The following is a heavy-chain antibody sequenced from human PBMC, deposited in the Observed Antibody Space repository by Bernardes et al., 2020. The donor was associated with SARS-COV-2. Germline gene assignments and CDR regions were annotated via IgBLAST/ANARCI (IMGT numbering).Heavy chain of an antibody. CDR2: INHSGST. CDR1: GGSFSGYY. Sequence: SETLSLTCAVYGGSFSGYYWSWIRQPPGKGLEWIGEINHSGSTNYNPSLKSRVTISVDTSKNQFSLKLSSVTAADTAVYYCARSPSELRFLEWLWFSGAYYFDYWGQGTLVTVSS. J-gene: IGHJ4*02. CDR3: ARSPSELRFLEWLWFSGAYYFDY. V-gene: IGHV4-34*01. D-gene: IGHD3-3*01.